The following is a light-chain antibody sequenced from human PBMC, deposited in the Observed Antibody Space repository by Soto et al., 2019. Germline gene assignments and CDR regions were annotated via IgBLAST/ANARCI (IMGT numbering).Light chain of an antibody. CDR3: SSYTSSSTWV. CDR1: SSDVGGYNY. Sequence: QSVLTQPASVSGSPGQSITISCTGTSSDVGGYNYVSWYQQHPGKAPKLMIYEVSNRPSGVSNRFSGSKSGNTASLTISGIPAEDEADYYCSSYTSSSTWVFGGGTKLTVL. J-gene: IGLJ3*02. CDR2: EVS. V-gene: IGLV2-14*01.